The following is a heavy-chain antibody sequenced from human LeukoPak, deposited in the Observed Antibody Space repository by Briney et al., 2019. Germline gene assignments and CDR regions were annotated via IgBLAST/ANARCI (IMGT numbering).Heavy chain of an antibody. J-gene: IGHJ4*02. CDR1: GFMFSTYA. Sequence: GGSLRLSCVTSGFMFSTYAMSWVRQAPGKGLEWVSIISGSGERTYYADSVKGRFTVSRDNSKNTLYLQMKSLRAEDTAVYYCVSQSYSGSDNFYFHYWGQGTLVAVSS. V-gene: IGHV3-23*01. CDR2: ISGSGERT. D-gene: IGHD1-26*01. CDR3: VSQSYSGSDNFYFHY.